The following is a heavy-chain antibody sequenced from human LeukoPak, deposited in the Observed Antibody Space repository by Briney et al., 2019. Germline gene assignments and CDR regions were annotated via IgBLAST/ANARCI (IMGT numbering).Heavy chain of an antibody. CDR1: GGSISSYY. V-gene: IGHV4-4*07. J-gene: IGHJ5*02. CDR3: ARVRGDYDSSGYYYPSAFDP. D-gene: IGHD3-22*01. CDR2: IYTSGST. Sequence: SETLSLTCTVSGGSISSYYWSWIRQPAGKGLKWIGRIYTSGSTNYNPSLKSRVTMSVDTSKNQFSLKLSSVTAADTAVYYCARVRGDYDSSGYYYPSAFDPWGQGTLVTVSS.